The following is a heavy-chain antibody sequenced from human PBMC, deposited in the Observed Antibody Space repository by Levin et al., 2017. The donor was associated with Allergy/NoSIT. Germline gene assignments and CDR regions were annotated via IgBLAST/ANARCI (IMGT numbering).Heavy chain of an antibody. D-gene: IGHD3-16*02. CDR3: ARAQITFGGVIVLNFDY. V-gene: IGHV1-46*03. J-gene: IGHJ4*02. CDR2: INPSGGST. CDR1: GYTFTSYY. Sequence: ASVKVSCKASGYTFTSYYMHWVRQAPGQGLEWMGIINPSGGSTSYAQKFQGRVTMTRDTSTSTVYMELSSLRSEDTAVYYCARAQITFGGVIVLNFDYWGQGTLVTVSS.